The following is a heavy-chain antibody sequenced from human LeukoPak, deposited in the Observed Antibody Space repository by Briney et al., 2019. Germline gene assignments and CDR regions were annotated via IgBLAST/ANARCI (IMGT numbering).Heavy chain of an antibody. J-gene: IGHJ4*02. V-gene: IGHV3-74*01. D-gene: IGHD2/OR15-2a*01. CDR2: ISGDGRMS. CDR1: GFTFSRHW. Sequence: GGSLRLSCAASGFTFSRHWMNWVRHAPGKGLVWVSRISGDGRMSNYADSVMGRLTISRDNTKNTLFLQMDGLRAEDTAVYFCARDGLNTNLDEYDVWGQGTLVTVSS. CDR3: ARDGLNTNLDEYDV.